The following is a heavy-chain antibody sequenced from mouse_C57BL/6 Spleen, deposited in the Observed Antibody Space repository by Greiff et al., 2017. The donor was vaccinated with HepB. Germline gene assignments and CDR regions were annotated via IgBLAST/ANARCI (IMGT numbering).Heavy chain of an antibody. CDR2: ISDGGSYT. CDR1: GFTFSSYA. CDR3: ARDSNYVRSYWYFDV. Sequence: EVQRVESGGGLVKPGGSLKLSCAASGFTFSSYAMSWVRQTPEKRLEWVATISDGGSYTYYPDNVKGRFTISRDNAKNNLYLQMSHLKSEDTAMYYCARDSNYVRSYWYFDVWGTGTTVTVSS. V-gene: IGHV5-4*01. D-gene: IGHD2-5*01. J-gene: IGHJ1*03.